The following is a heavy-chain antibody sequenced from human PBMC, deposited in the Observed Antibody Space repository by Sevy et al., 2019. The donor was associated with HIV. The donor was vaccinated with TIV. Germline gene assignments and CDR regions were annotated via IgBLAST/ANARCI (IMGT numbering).Heavy chain of an antibody. CDR1: GLTFSSYS. J-gene: IGHJ6*02. D-gene: IGHD2-15*01. CDR3: ARDLDPAPYCSGGSCYHGPNYGMDV. V-gene: IGHV3-48*02. CDR2: ISSSSSTI. Sequence: GGSLRLSCAASGLTFSSYSMNWVRQAPGKGLEWVSYISSSSSTIYYADSVKGRFTISRDNAKNSLYLQMNSLRDEDTAVYYCARDLDPAPYCSGGSCYHGPNYGMDVWGQGTTVTVSS.